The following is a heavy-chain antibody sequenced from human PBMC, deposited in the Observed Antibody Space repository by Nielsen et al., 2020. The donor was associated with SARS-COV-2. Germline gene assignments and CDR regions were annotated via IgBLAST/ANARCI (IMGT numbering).Heavy chain of an antibody. Sequence: ASVKVSCKASGYTFTSYYMHWVRQAPGQGLEWMGIINPSGGSTSYAQKFQGRVTMTRDTSTSTVYMELSSLRSEDTAVYYCARDHDYVWGSDRTIGYWGQGTLVTVSS. J-gene: IGHJ4*02. CDR3: ARDHDYVWGSDRTIGY. CDR1: GYTFTSYY. V-gene: IGHV1-46*01. D-gene: IGHD3-16*01. CDR2: INPSGGST.